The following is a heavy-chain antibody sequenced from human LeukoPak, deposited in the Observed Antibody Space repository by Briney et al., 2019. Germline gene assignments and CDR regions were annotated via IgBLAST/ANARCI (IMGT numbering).Heavy chain of an antibody. CDR1: GYTFTGYY. CDR3: AREGLDRSSSGYFDY. D-gene: IGHD6-6*01. CDR2: INPRGGST. J-gene: IGHJ4*02. Sequence: GASVMVSCKASGYTFTGYYMHWVRQAPGQGLEWMGIINPRGGSTSYAQKFQGRVTMTRDMSTSTVYMELSSLTSEDTAVYYCAREGLDRSSSGYFDYWGQGTLVTVSS. V-gene: IGHV1-46*01.